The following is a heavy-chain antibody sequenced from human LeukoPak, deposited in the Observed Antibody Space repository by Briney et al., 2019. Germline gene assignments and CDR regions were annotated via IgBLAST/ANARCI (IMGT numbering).Heavy chain of an antibody. J-gene: IGHJ5*02. V-gene: IGHV3-74*01. Sequence: GGSLRLSCAASGFPFSGYWMHWVRQAPGKGLVWVSRIDDGAGTTYADSVKGRFTISGDNAKNTRFLQMNSLRVEDTAVYYCARSASGYDAWGQGTLVTVSS. CDR2: IDDGAGT. CDR3: ARSASGYDA. CDR1: GFPFSGYW. D-gene: IGHD5-12*01.